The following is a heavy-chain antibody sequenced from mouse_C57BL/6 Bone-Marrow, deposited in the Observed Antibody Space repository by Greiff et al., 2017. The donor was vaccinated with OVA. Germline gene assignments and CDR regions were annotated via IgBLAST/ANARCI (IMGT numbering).Heavy chain of an antibody. CDR1: GYTFTSYG. CDR2: IYPRSGNT. CDR3: AKTGGGRFAY. D-gene: IGHD4-1*01. Sequence: QVQLQQSGAELARPGASVKLSCKASGYTFTSYGISWVKQRTGQGLEWIGEIYPRSGNTYYNAKFKGKATLTADKSSSTAYMELRSLTSEDSAVYFCAKTGGGRFAYWGQGTLVTVSA. J-gene: IGHJ3*01. V-gene: IGHV1-81*01.